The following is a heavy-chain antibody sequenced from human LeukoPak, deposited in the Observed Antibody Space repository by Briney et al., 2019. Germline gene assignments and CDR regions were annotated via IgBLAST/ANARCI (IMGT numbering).Heavy chain of an antibody. V-gene: IGHV3-7*01. Sequence: GGSLRLSCAASGFTFSSYWMTWVRQAPGMGLEWVANIKQDGSEKYYVDSVKGRFTISRDNAKNSLYLQMNSLRADDTAVYYWARDQLGESDYWGQGNLVTVSS. CDR2: IKQDGSEK. CDR3: ARDQLGESDY. CDR1: GFTFSSYW. D-gene: IGHD3-10*01. J-gene: IGHJ4*02.